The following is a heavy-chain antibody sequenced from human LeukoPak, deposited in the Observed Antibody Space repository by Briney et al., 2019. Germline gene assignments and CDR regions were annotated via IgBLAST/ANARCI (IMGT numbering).Heavy chain of an antibody. V-gene: IGHV3-74*01. CDR1: GFTFRSYW. CDR2: INGDGSST. CDR3: ARDLGVRDGY. D-gene: IGHD2-21*02. Sequence: GGSLRLSCAASGFTFRSYWMHWVRQAPGKGLVWVSRINGDGSSTSYADSVKGRFTISRDNAKNTLHSQMNSLRAEDTGVYYCARDLGVRDGYWGQGTLVTVSS. J-gene: IGHJ4*02.